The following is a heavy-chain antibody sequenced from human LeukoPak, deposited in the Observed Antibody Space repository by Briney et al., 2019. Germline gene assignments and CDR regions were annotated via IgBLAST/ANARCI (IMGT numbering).Heavy chain of an antibody. D-gene: IGHD4-17*01. V-gene: IGHV3-30*18. J-gene: IGHJ5*02. CDR3: AKGARDDYGDYFSWFDP. Sequence: PGRSLRLSRAASGFTFSSYGMHWVRQAPGKGLEWVAVISYDGSKKYHVDSVKGRVTISRDNSKNTLYLQMNSLRAEDTAVYYCAKGARDDYGDYFSWFDPWGQGTLVTVSS. CDR2: ISYDGSKK. CDR1: GFTFSSYG.